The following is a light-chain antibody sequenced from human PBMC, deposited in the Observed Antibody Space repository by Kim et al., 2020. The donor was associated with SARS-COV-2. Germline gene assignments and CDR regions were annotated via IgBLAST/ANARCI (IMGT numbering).Light chain of an antibody. CDR2: DAS. Sequence: SPGERATLSCRASQSVSTFLAWYQQRPGQAPRLLIYDASNRATGIPVRFSGSGSGTDFTLTISSLEPEDFAVYFCQLRSNWPPWYTFGQGTKLEI. CDR1: QSVSTF. J-gene: IGKJ2*01. V-gene: IGKV3-11*01. CDR3: QLRSNWPPWYT.